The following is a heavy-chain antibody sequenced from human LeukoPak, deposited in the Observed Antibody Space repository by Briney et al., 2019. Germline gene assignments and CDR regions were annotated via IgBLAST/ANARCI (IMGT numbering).Heavy chain of an antibody. D-gene: IGHD3-3*01. Sequence: ASVKVSCKASGYTFASYGISWVRQAPGQGLEWMGWISAYNGNTNYAQKFQGRLTMTTDTSTSTAYMELKSLRSNDTAVYYCAKCASDYWSENWGQGTLVTVS. CDR3: AKCASDYWSEN. CDR2: ISAYNGNT. J-gene: IGHJ4*02. CDR1: GYTFASYG. V-gene: IGHV1-18*01.